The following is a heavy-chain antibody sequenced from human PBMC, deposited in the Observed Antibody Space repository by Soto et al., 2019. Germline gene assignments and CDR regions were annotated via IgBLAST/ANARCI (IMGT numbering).Heavy chain of an antibody. D-gene: IGHD3-22*01. CDR1: GFTFSSYA. J-gene: IGHJ4*02. CDR2: ISGSGGST. V-gene: IGHV3-23*01. CDR3: AKGSVVVVITTLFDY. Sequence: GGSLRLSCAASGFTFSSYAMSWVRQAPGKGLEWVSAISGSGGSTYYADSVKGRFTISRDNSKNTLYLQMNSLRAEDTAVYYCAKGSVVVVITTLFDYWGQGTLVTVSS.